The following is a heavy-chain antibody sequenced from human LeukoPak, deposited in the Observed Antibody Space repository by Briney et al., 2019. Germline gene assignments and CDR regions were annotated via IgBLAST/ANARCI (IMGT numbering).Heavy chain of an antibody. CDR2: VSGRGGST. CDR3: AKEITMIVVGRSGMDV. V-gene: IGHV3-23*01. CDR1: GFTFSSYA. Sequence: GGSLRLSCAASGFTFSSYAMSWVRQAPGKGLEWVSAVSGRGGSTYYADSVKGRFTISRDNSKNTLYLQMSSLRAEDTAVYYCAKEITMIVVGRSGMDVWGQGTTVTVSS. D-gene: IGHD3-22*01. J-gene: IGHJ6*02.